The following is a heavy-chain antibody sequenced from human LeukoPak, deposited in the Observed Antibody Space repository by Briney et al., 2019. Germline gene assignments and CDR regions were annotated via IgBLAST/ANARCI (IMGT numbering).Heavy chain of an antibody. Sequence: PSETLSLTCAVYGGSFSGYYWSWIRQPPGKGLEWIGEINHSGSTNYNPSLKSRVTISVDTSKNQFSLKLSSVTAADTAVYYCARGWNVWGSYRYTHFDYWGQGTLVTVSS. CDR2: INHSGST. CDR1: GGSFSGYY. J-gene: IGHJ4*02. CDR3: ARGWNVWGSYRYTHFDY. V-gene: IGHV4-34*01. D-gene: IGHD3-16*02.